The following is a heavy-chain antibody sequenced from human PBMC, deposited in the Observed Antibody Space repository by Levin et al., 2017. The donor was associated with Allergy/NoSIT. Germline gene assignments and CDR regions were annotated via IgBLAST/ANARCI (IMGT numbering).Heavy chain of an antibody. CDR1: GGSFSGYY. J-gene: IGHJ4*02. V-gene: IGHV4-34*01. D-gene: IGHD3-10*01. Sequence: SQTLSLTCAVYGGSFSGYYWSWIRQPPGKGLEWIGEINHSGSTNYNPSLKSRVTISVDTSKNQFSLKLSSVTAADTAVYYCARGRRSFAVYGSGIGGYFDYWGQGTLVTVSS. CDR2: INHSGST. CDR3: ARGRRSFAVYGSGIGGYFDY.